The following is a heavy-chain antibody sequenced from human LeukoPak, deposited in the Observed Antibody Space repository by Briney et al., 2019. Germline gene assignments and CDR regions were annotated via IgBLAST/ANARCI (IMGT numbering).Heavy chain of an antibody. CDR2: IYYSGST. V-gene: IGHV4-39*07. CDR1: GGSISSSSYY. J-gene: IGHJ4*02. D-gene: IGHD3-9*01. Sequence: SETLSLTCTVSGGSISSSSYYWGWIRQPPGKGLEWIGSIYYSGSTYYNPSLKSRVTISVDTSKNQFSLKLSSVTAADTAVYYCARGTIRYFDWLLPYFDYWGQGTLVTVSS. CDR3: ARGTIRYFDWLLPYFDY.